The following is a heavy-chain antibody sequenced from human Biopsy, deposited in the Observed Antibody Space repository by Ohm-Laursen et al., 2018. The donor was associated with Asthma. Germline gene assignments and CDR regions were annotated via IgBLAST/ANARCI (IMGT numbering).Heavy chain of an antibody. D-gene: IGHD3-16*01. CDR3: AKDRFVNSVASKYYYYGIDV. CDR2: IKHDGTGK. Sequence: SLRLSCAASEFTFGDYWMSWVRQVPGKGLEWVANIKHDGTGKNHVDSLKGRFTISRDTVRNRLHLQMSSLRPDDSAAYYCAKDRFVNSVASKYYYYGIDVWGQGTTVTVSS. J-gene: IGHJ6*02. V-gene: IGHV3-7*01. CDR1: EFTFGDYW.